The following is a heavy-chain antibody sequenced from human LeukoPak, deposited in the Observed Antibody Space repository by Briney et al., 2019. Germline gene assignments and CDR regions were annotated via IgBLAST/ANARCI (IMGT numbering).Heavy chain of an antibody. CDR3: AKPILTGYPDY. CDR2: ISYDGSNK. Sequence: GRSLRLSCAASGFTFSSYGMHWVRQAPGKGLEWVAVISYDGSNKYYADSVKGRFTISRDNSKNTLYLQMNSLRAEDTAVYYCAKPILTGYPDYWGQGTLVTVSS. V-gene: IGHV3-30*18. CDR1: GFTFSSYG. D-gene: IGHD3-9*01. J-gene: IGHJ4*02.